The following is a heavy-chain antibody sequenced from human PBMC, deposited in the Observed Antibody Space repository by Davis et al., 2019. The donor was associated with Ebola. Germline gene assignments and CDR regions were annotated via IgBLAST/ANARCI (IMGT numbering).Heavy chain of an antibody. D-gene: IGHD3-16*02. J-gene: IGHJ4*02. CDR1: GFTFSSYW. V-gene: IGHV3-74*01. Sequence: PGGSLRLSCAASGFTFSSYWMHWVRQAPGKGLVWVSRINSDGSSTSYADSVKGRFTISRDNAKNTLYLQMNSLRADDTAVYYCARDGIVEVIDLDYWGQGTLVTVSS. CDR3: ARDGIVEVIDLDY. CDR2: INSDGSST.